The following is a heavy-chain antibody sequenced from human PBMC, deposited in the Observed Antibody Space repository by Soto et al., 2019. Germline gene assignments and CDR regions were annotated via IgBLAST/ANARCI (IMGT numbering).Heavy chain of an antibody. Sequence: EVQLLESGGGLVQPGGSLRLSCAASGFTFRNYVMSWVRQAPGKGLEWDSTISGSGGNTYYADSVKGRFTVSRDNSKNTLYLQMNSLRVEDTAVYYCVKERIMITFGGYDYWGQGTLVTVSA. J-gene: IGHJ4*02. D-gene: IGHD3-16*01. CDR1: GFTFRNYV. V-gene: IGHV3-23*01. CDR2: ISGSGGNT. CDR3: VKERIMITFGGYDY.